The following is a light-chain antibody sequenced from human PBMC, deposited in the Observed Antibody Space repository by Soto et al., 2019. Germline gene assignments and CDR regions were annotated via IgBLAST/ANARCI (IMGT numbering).Light chain of an antibody. CDR1: SSDVGGYNY. Sequence: QSALTQPPSASGSPGQSVTISCTGTSSDVGGYNYVSWYQQHPGKAPKLMIYEVSKRHSGVPDRLSGSKSGNTASLTVSGLQVEDEADYYCASYTGSDTLVFGGGTKLTVL. CDR2: EVS. CDR3: ASYTGSDTLV. V-gene: IGLV2-8*01. J-gene: IGLJ2*01.